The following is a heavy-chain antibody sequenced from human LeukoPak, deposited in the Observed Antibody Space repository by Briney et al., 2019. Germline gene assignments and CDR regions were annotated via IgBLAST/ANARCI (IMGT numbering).Heavy chain of an antibody. CDR2: IKQDGSEK. CDR3: TRESDDAFDI. J-gene: IGHJ3*02. CDR1: GFTFSNYW. V-gene: IGHV3-7*01. Sequence: GGSLRLSCAASGFTFSNYWMNWVRQAPGKGLEWVANIKQDGSEKYYVDSVKGRFTISRDNAKNSLYLQMNSLRAEDTAVYYCTRESDDAFDIWGQGTMVTVSS.